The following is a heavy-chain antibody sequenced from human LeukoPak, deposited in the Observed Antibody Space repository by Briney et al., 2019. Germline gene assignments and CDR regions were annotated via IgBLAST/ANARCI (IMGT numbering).Heavy chain of an antibody. CDR3: ARDILGYCSSTSCYSNRWFDP. CDR2: IYTSGST. J-gene: IGHJ5*02. V-gene: IGHV4-4*07. CDR1: GGSISSYY. D-gene: IGHD2-2*02. Sequence: SSETLSLTCTVSGGSISSYYWSWIRQPAGKGLEWIGRIYTSGSTNYNPSLKSRVTMSVDTSKNQFSLKLSSVTAADTAVYYCARDILGYCSSTSCYSNRWFDPWGQGTLVTVSS.